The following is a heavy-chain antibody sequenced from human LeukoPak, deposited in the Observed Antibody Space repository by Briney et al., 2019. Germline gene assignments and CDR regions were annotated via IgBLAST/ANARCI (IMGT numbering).Heavy chain of an antibody. CDR2: INPSGGST. J-gene: IGHJ6*02. Sequence: ASVKVSCKASGYTFTSNYMHWVRQAPGQGLEWMGIINPSGGSTSYAQKFQGRVTMTRDTSTSTVYMELSSLRSEDTAVYYCAIDGGAMVVVPAAMSLFYYYGMDVWGQGTTVTVSS. CDR3: AIDGGAMVVVPAAMSLFYYYGMDV. V-gene: IGHV1-46*01. D-gene: IGHD2-2*01. CDR1: GYTFTSNY.